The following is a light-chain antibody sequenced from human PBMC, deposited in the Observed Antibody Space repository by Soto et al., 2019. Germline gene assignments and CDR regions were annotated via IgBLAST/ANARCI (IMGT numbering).Light chain of an antibody. J-gene: IGKJ1*01. CDR2: AIS. Sequence: DIQMTQSPSSLSASVGDRVTITCRASQSITNYLNWYQQKPGKAPKLLMYAISSLQSGVPSRFSGSGSGTDFTLTISSLQPEDFATYYCQQSFSTLGWTFGQGTKVDNK. V-gene: IGKV1-39*01. CDR3: QQSFSTLGWT. CDR1: QSITNY.